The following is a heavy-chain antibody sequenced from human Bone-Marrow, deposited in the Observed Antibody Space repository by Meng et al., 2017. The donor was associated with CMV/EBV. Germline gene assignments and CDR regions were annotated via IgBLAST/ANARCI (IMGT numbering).Heavy chain of an antibody. Sequence: GESLKISCAASGFTFSNYAMHWVRQAPGKGLEWVANIKQDGSEKYYVDSVKGRFTISRDNAKNSLYLQMNSLRAEDTAVYYCARVGGGSPLVDYWGQGTLVTVSS. CDR1: GFTFSNYA. CDR3: ARVGGGSPLVDY. J-gene: IGHJ4*02. D-gene: IGHD2-15*01. CDR2: IKQDGSEK. V-gene: IGHV3-7*01.